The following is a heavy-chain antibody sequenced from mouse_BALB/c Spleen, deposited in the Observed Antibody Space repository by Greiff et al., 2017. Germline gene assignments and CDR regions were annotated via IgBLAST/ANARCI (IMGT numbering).Heavy chain of an antibody. J-gene: IGHJ3*01. CDR1: GYTFTSYT. D-gene: IGHD2-14*01. CDR3: ARSLYYRSAWFAY. V-gene: IGHV1-4*02. CDR2: INPSSGYT. Sequence: QVQLQQSAAELARPGASVKMSCKASGYTFTSYTMHWVKQRPGQGLEWIGYINPSSGYTEYNQKFKDKTTLTADKSSSTAYMQLSSLTSEDSAVYYCARSLYYRSAWFAYWGQGTLVTVSA.